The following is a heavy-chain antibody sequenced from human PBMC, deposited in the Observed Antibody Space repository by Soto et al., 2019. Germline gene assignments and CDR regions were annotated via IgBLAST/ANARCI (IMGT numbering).Heavy chain of an antibody. D-gene: IGHD1-1*01. CDR2: IIPILGIA. CDR1: GGTFSSYT. CDR3: ARTVGTSGYYYYMDV. J-gene: IGHJ6*03. V-gene: IGHV1-69*02. Sequence: QVQLVQSGAEVKKPGSSVKVSCKASGGTFSSYTISWVRQAPGQGLEWMGRIIPILGIANYAQKFQGRVTITADKSTSTAYMELSSLRSEDTAVYYCARTVGTSGYYYYMDVWGRGNTVTGSS.